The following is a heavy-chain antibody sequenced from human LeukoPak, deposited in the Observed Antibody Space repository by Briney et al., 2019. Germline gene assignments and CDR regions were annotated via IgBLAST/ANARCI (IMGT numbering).Heavy chain of an antibody. D-gene: IGHD3-16*02. V-gene: IGHV3-30*18. CDR2: ISYDGSNK. Sequence: GRSLRLSCAASGFTFSSYGMHWDRQAPGKGLEWVAVISYDGSNKYYADSVKGRLTISRDNSKNTLYLQMNSLRAEDTAVYYCANSGEELRLGELSFIDYWGQGTLVTVSS. CDR1: GFTFSSYG. CDR3: ANSGEELRLGELSFIDY. J-gene: IGHJ4*02.